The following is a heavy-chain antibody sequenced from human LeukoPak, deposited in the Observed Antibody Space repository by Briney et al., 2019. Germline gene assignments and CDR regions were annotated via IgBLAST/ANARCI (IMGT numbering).Heavy chain of an antibody. CDR1: GFTFSTYW. J-gene: IGHJ4*02. V-gene: IGHV3-74*01. CDR3: ATQIGGGVY. CDR2: IKSDGSTT. Sequence: GGSLRLSCTPSGFTFSTYWMHWVRQAPGKGLVWVSRIKSDGSTTNYADSVKGRFTISRDNAKNTLYLQMNSLRAEDTAVYYCATQIGGGVYWGQGTLVTVSS. D-gene: IGHD3-10*01.